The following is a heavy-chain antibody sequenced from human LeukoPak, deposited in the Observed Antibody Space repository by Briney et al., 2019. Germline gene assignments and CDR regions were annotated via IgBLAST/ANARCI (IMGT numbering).Heavy chain of an antibody. J-gene: IGHJ5*02. Sequence: GASVKVSCKASGYTFTSYYMHWVRQAPGQGLEWMGIINPSGGSTSYAQKFQGRVTMTRDTSTSTVYMELSSLRSEDTAVYYCARECYDSSGYYSGWFDPWGQGTLVTVSS. D-gene: IGHD3-22*01. CDR2: INPSGGST. CDR1: GYTFTSYY. V-gene: IGHV1-46*01. CDR3: ARECYDSSGYYSGWFDP.